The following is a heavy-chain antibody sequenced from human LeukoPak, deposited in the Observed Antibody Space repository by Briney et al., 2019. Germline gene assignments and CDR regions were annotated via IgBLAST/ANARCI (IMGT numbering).Heavy chain of an antibody. CDR1: GFTFSSYS. CDR2: ISSSSSYI. J-gene: IGHJ4*02. CDR3: AARGEVPADPSSQIDY. D-gene: IGHD2-2*01. V-gene: IGHV3-21*01. Sequence: GGSLRLSCAASGFTFSSYSMNWVRQAPGKGLEWVSSISSSSSYIYYADSLKGRFTISRDNAKNSLYLQMNSLRAEDTAVYYCAARGEVPADPSSQIDYWGQGTLVTVSS.